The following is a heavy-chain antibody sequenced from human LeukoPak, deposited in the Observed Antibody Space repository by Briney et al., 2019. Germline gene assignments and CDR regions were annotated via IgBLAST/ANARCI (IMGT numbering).Heavy chain of an antibody. J-gene: IGHJ4*01. CDR3: ARHSGVGFL. CDR1: GGSISSYY. Sequence: SETLSLTCTVSGGSISSYYWIWMRQPPGKGLEWIGNIYDSGSTNYTPSLKSRVTISVDTSKNQFSLNMISVTAADTAVYYCARHSGVGFLWGHGTLVTVSS. D-gene: IGHD6-25*01. CDR2: IYDSGST. V-gene: IGHV4-59*08.